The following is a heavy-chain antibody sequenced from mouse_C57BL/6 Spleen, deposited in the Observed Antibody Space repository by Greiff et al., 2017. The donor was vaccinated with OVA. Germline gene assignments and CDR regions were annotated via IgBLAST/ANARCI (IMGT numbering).Heavy chain of an antibody. J-gene: IGHJ1*03. CDR1: GYSITSGYY. CDR2: ISYDGSN. V-gene: IGHV3-6*01. Sequence: EVQLQESGPGLVKPSQSLSLTCSVTGYSITSGYYWNWIRQFPGNKLEWMGYISYDGSNNYNPSLKNRISITRDTSKNQFFLKLNSVTTEDTATYYCARDKDYYGSSEYFDVWGTGTTVTVSS. D-gene: IGHD1-1*01. CDR3: ARDKDYYGSSEYFDV.